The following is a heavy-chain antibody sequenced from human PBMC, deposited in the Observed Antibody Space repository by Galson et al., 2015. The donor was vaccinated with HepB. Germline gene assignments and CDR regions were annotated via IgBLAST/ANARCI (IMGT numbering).Heavy chain of an antibody. V-gene: IGHV3-9*01. CDR3: AKDRGSWSLLYYFDY. Sequence: SLGLAGAASGFNFDGYAMHGVRQAPREGPESVSGVSGNSDKIAYAGSVRGRFTISRDNAKNSLYLQMNSLRVEDTALYYCAKDRGSWSLLYYFDYWGQGTLVTVSS. D-gene: IGHD6-13*01. CDR2: VSGNSDKI. CDR1: GFNFDGYA. J-gene: IGHJ4*02.